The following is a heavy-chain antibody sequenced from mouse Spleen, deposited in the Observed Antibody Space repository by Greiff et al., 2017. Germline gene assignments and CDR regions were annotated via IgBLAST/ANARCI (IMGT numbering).Heavy chain of an antibody. J-gene: IGHJ2*01. CDR2: ISSGSSTI. CDR1: GFTFSDYG. D-gene: IGHD2-10*02. Sequence: DVRLVESGGGLVKPGGSLKLSCAASGFTFSDYGMHWVRQAPEKGLEWVAYISSGSSTIYYADTVKGRFTISRDNAKNTLFLQMTSLRSEDTAMYYCAREYGNPNYFDYWGQGTTLTVSS. CDR3: AREYGNPNYFDY. V-gene: IGHV5-17*01.